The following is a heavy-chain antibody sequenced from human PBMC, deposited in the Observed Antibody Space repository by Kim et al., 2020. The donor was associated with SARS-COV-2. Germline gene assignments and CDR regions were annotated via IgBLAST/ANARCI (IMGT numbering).Heavy chain of an antibody. D-gene: IGHD3-16*01. J-gene: IGHJ6*02. CDR2: ISSSSSYI. CDR3: ASPGDDDANYYYGMDV. CDR1: GFTFSSYS. Sequence: GGSLRLSCAASGFTFSSYSMNWVRQAPGKGLEWVSSISSSSSYIYYADSVKGRFTISRDNAKNSLYLQMNSLRAEDTAVYYCASPGDDDANYYYGMDVWGQGTTVTVSS. V-gene: IGHV3-21*01.